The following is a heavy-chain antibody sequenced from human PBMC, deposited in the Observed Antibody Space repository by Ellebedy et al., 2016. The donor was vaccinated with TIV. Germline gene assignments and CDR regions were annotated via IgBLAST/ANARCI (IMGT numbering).Heavy chain of an antibody. J-gene: IGHJ5*02. V-gene: IGHV3-23*01. D-gene: IGHD3-10*01. Sequence: GESLKISCAASGFTFSNLAMSWVRQAPGKGLEWVSVFSGSGDNTYYAESVKGRFTISRDNSNNTLYLQMNSLRPEDTAVYYCAREGFGELSWFDPWGQGTLVTVSS. CDR1: GFTFSNLA. CDR2: FSGSGDNT. CDR3: AREGFGELSWFDP.